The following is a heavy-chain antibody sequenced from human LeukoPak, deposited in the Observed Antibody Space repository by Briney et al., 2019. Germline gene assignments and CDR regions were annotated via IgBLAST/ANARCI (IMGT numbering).Heavy chain of an antibody. J-gene: IGHJ4*02. CDR3: ARGFGRDGNGSGPPSDY. Sequence: ASVKVSCKASGYTFTGYYMHWVRQAPGQGLEWMGWINPNSGGTNYAQKFQGRVTMTRDTSISTAYMELSRLRSDDTAVYYCARGFGRDGNGSGPPSDYWGQGTLVTVPS. CDR1: GYTFTGYY. V-gene: IGHV1-2*02. D-gene: IGHD3-10*01. CDR2: INPNSGGT.